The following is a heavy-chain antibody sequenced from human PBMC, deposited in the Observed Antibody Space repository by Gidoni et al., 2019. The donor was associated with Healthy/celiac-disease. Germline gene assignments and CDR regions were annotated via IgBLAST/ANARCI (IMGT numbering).Heavy chain of an antibody. J-gene: IGHJ4*02. CDR2: ISSSSSYI. V-gene: IGHV3-21*01. D-gene: IGHD3-3*01. Sequence: EVQLVESGGGLVKPGGSLRLSCAASGFTFRSYSMNWVRQAPGKGLEWVSSISSSSSYIYYADSVKGRFTISRDNAKNSLYLQMNSLRAEDTAVYYCARDPVGGGHRYFDYWGQGTLVTVSS. CDR3: ARDPVGGGHRYFDY. CDR1: GFTFRSYS.